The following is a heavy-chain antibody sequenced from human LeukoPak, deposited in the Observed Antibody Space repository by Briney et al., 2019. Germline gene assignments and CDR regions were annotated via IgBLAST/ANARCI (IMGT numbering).Heavy chain of an antibody. D-gene: IGHD2-15*01. CDR1: GYTFTGYY. J-gene: IGHJ4*02. CDR2: IIPIFGTA. V-gene: IGHV1-69*13. Sequence: SVKVSCKASGYTFTGYYMHWVRQAPGQGLEWMGGIIPIFGTANYAQKFQGRVTITADESTSTAYMELSSLRSEDTAVYYCAGLGYCSSTSCSRYCSGGSCYSGFLDYWGQGTLVTVSS. CDR3: AGLGYCSSTSCSRYCSGGSCYSGFLDY.